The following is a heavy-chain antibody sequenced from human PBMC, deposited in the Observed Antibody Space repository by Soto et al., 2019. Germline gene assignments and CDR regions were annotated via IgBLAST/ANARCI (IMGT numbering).Heavy chain of an antibody. CDR1: CGAVSSGTYY. CDR2: IYFTGST. V-gene: IGHV4-61*01. Sequence: SETLSLTCTGSCGAVSSGTYYWSWIRQPPGKGLEWIGHIYFTGSTNYNPSLKSRVTMSLDTSRNQFSLKLSSVTAADTAVYYCTRGPPRVQWFDPWGLGTLVTVSS. J-gene: IGHJ5*02. CDR3: TRGPPRVQWFDP.